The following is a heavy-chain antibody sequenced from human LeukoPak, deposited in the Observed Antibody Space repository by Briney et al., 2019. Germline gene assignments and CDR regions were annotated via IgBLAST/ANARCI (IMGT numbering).Heavy chain of an antibody. CDR2: ISGSGGST. D-gene: IGHD3-3*01. Sequence: GGCLRLSCAASGFTFSSYAMSWVRQAPGKGLEWVSAISGSGGSTYYADSVKGRFTVSRDNSKNTLYLQMNSLRAEDTAVYYCASTRLGPLLEGPDIAFDYWGQGTLVTVSS. CDR1: GFTFSSYA. J-gene: IGHJ4*02. CDR3: ASTRLGPLLEGPDIAFDY. V-gene: IGHV3-23*01.